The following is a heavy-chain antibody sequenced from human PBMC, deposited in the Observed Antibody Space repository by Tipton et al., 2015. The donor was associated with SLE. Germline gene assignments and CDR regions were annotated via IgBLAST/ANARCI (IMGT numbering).Heavy chain of an antibody. CDR1: GYSISSGYY. V-gene: IGHV4-38-2*01. CDR3: AGPSRTENAFDI. Sequence: TLSLTCAVSGYSISSGYYWGWIRQPPGKGLEWIGSIYHSGSTYYNPSLKSRVTISVDTSKNQFSLQLSSVTAADTAVYYCAGPSRTENAFDIWGQGKMVTVSS. D-gene: IGHD1-1*01. CDR2: IYHSGST. J-gene: IGHJ3*02.